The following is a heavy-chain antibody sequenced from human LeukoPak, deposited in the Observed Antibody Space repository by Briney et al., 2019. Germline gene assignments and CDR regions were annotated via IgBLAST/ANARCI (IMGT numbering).Heavy chain of an antibody. J-gene: IGHJ4*02. CDR2: IWYDGTKK. CDR1: GFTFSSFG. V-gene: IGHV3-33*01. Sequence: PGGSLRLSCAASGFTFSSFGFHWVRQAPGKGLEWVAVIWYDGTKKYYADSMRGRFTISRDNSKNTLYLEINDLTAADTAVYYCARWDPRTTDFDHWGQGALVTVSS. CDR3: ARWDPRTTDFDH. D-gene: IGHD1-1*01.